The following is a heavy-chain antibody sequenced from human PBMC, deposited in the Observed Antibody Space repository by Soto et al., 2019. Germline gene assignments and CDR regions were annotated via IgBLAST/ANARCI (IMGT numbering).Heavy chain of an antibody. V-gene: IGHV3-74*01. D-gene: IGHD3-22*01. CDR2: INSDGSST. J-gene: IGHJ1*01. CDR1: GFTFSSYW. Sequence: GGSLRLSCAASGFTFSSYWMHWVRQAPGKGLVWVSRINSDGSSTSYADSVKGRFTISRDNAKNTLYLQMNSLRAEDTAVYYCAREGVATYYYDSSGYYFFQHWGQGTLVTGSS. CDR3: AREGVATYYYDSSGYYFFQH.